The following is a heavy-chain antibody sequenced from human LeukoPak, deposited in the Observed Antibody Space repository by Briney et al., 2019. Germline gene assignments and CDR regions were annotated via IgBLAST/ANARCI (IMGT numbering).Heavy chain of an antibody. CDR1: GVSITSFY. J-gene: IGHJ4*02. V-gene: IGHV4-59*08. D-gene: IGHD2-15*01. CDR2: IYFSGST. Sequence: SETVSLTCTVSGVSITSFYWSWIRQPPGKGLEWIGYIYFSGSTNYNPSLKSRVTVSLDTTKNQVSLKLSSVSAADTAVYYCASTGYCIGGSCYSNYFDYWGQGTLVSVSS. CDR3: ASTGYCIGGSCYSNYFDY.